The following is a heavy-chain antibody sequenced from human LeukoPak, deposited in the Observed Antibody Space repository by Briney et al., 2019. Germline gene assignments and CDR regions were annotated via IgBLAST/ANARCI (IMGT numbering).Heavy chain of an antibody. CDR3: ARVGRSEKLFDY. V-gene: IGHV4-39*01. CDR1: GGSISSSSYY. Sequence: PSETLSLTCTVSGGSISSSSYYWGWIRQPPGKGLEWIGSIYYSGSTYYNPSLKSRVTISVGTSKNQFSLKLSSVTATDTAVYYCARVGRSEKLFDYWGQGTLVTVSS. D-gene: IGHD1-26*01. J-gene: IGHJ4*02. CDR2: IYYSGST.